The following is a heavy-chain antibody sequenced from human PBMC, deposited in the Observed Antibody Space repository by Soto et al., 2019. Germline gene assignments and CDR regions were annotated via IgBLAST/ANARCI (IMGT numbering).Heavy chain of an antibody. V-gene: IGHV4-39*01. CDR2: IYYSGST. D-gene: IGHD3-3*01. CDR3: ARYYTVGPFDY. CDR1: GCSISSSSYY. Sequence: SETLSLTCPVSGCSISSSSYYWGWIRQPPGKGLEWIGSIYYSGSTYYNPSLKSRVTISVDTSKNQFSLKLSSVTAADTAVYYCARYYTVGPFDYWGQGTLVTVSS. J-gene: IGHJ4*02.